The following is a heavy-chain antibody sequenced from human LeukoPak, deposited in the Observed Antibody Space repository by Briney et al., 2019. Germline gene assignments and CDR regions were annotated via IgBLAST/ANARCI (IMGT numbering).Heavy chain of an antibody. CDR2: IYSTGST. CDR1: GGSISSYY. D-gene: IGHD6-13*01. Sequence: PSETLSLTCTVSGGSISSYYWSWIRQPAGKGLEWIGHIYSTGSTNYNRSLKSRVTMSVDTSKNQFSLRLRSVTAADTAVYYCTRQIASAGTAGFDFWGQGALVTVSS. J-gene: IGHJ4*02. CDR3: TRQIASAGTAGFDF. V-gene: IGHV4-4*07.